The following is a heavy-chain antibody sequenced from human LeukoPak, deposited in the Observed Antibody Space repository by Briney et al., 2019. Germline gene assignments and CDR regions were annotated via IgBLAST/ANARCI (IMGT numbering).Heavy chain of an antibody. V-gene: IGHV3-7*01. CDR3: ARDSSSSFDY. D-gene: IGHD6-6*01. Sequence: GGSLRLSCAASGFTFRTSWMGWVRQSPGKGLEWVANIKYDGSETSYADSVKGRFTISRDNAKNTLYLQLNSLRAEDTAVYYCARDSSSSFDYWGQGTLVTVSS. CDR1: GFTFRTSW. CDR2: IKYDGSET. J-gene: IGHJ4*02.